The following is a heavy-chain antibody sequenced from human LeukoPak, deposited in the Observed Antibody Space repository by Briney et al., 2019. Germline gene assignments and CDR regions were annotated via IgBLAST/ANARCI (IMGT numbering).Heavy chain of an antibody. CDR2: ISAYNGNT. V-gene: IGHV1-18*04. D-gene: IGHD4-17*01. CDR1: GYTFTGYY. CDR3: ARDSDYGRLMDY. J-gene: IGHJ4*02. Sequence: ASVKVSCKASGYTFTGYYMHWVRQAPGQGLEWMGWISAYNGNTNYAQKFQGRVTMTTDTSTSTAYMELRSLRSADTAVYYCARDSDYGRLMDYWGQGTLVTVSS.